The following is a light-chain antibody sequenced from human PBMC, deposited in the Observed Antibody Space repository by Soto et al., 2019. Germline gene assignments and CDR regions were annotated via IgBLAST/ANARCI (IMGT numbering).Light chain of an antibody. Sequence: EIVVTQSPATLSLSPGERATLSCRTSQSVSSSLAWYQQKPGQAPRLLIYDASNRATGIPARFSGSGSGTDFTLTISSLQPEDFAVYYCQQRRSLFTFGGGTKVEIK. V-gene: IGKV3-11*01. J-gene: IGKJ4*01. CDR1: QSVSSS. CDR3: QQRRSLFT. CDR2: DAS.